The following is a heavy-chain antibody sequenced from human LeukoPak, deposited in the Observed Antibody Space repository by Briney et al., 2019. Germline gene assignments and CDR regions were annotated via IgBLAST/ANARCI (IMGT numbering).Heavy chain of an antibody. V-gene: IGHV3-23*01. CDR1: GFTFSSYA. D-gene: IGHD3-10*01. J-gene: IGHJ4*02. CDR3: ARENYGSGSYQYYFDY. Sequence: GGSLRLSCAASGFTFSSYAMSWVRQAPGKGLEWVSFTSGSADSTYYADSVKGRFTISRDNAKNSLYLQMNSLRAEDTAVYYCARENYGSGSYQYYFDYWGQGTLVTVSS. CDR2: TSGSADST.